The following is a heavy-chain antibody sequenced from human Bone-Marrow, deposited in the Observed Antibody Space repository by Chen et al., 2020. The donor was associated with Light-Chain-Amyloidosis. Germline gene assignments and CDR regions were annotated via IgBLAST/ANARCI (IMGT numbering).Heavy chain of an antibody. V-gene: IGHV3-21*01. Sequence: EVQLVESGGGLVKPGGSLRLSCAASGFTFSSYSMNWVRQAPGKGLEWVSSISSISSFRYNANSVKGGFTITGNNAKNSLYRQMNSLRAEDTAVYYCESYDPRTYYYYYMDVWGKGTTVTVSS. D-gene: IGHD3-3*01. J-gene: IGHJ6*03. CDR2: ISSISSFR. CDR3: ESYDPRTYYYYYMDV. CDR1: GFTFSSYS.